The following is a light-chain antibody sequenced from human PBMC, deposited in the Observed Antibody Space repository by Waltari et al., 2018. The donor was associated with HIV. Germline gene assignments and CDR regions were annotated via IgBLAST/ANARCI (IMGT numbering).Light chain of an antibody. V-gene: IGLV1-44*01. CDR3: ASWDDSLNGLV. CDR1: SPTLGSNT. CDR2: SNN. J-gene: IGLJ1*01. Sequence: QSVLTQPDSASGNPGPRVTISCSGSSPTLGSNTVNLYQQLPGPAHKLLTNSNNQRPSVVPDRFSGSKSGTSASLAISGLQSEDDADYYCASWDDSLNGLVFGTGTKVTVL.